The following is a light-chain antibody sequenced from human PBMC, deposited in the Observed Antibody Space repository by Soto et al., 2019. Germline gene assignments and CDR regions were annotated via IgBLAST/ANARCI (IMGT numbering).Light chain of an antibody. V-gene: IGKV3-15*01. CDR2: GAS. CDR1: QSVSTN. CDR3: QQYNKWPLFT. Sequence: ETVMTQSPATLSVSPGERATLSCRASQSVSTNLAWYQQRPGQSPRLLIYGASTRATGIPARFSGSGSGTEFTLTISSLQSEDFAVYYCQQYNKWPLFTFGPGTRVDIE. J-gene: IGKJ3*01.